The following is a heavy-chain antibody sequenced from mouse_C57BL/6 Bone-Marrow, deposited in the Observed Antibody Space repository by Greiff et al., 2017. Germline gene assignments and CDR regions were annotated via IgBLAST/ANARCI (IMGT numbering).Heavy chain of an antibody. D-gene: IGHD2-4*01. J-gene: IGHJ3*01. V-gene: IGHV5-12*01. Sequence: EVQVVESGGGLVQPGGSLKLSCAASGFTFSDYYMYWVRQTPEKRLEWVAYISNGGGSTYYPDTVKGRFTISRDNAKHTLYLQMSRLKSEDTAMYYCARGLPRFAYWGQGTLVTVSA. CDR1: GFTFSDYY. CDR2: ISNGGGST. CDR3: ARGLPRFAY.